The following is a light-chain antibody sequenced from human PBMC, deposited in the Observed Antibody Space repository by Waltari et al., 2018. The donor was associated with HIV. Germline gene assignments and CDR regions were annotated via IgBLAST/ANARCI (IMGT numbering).Light chain of an antibody. Sequence: QSALTQPPSASGSLGQSVTIPCTRPSSDGGNYNEVSWYQQSPGTAPKLMIYDVSNRPSGVPDRFSGSKSGNTASLTISGLQAEDEADYYCSSFTTSITVVFGGGTKLTVL. V-gene: IGLV2-18*02. J-gene: IGLJ2*01. CDR1: SSDGGNYNE. CDR3: SSFTTSITVV. CDR2: DVS.